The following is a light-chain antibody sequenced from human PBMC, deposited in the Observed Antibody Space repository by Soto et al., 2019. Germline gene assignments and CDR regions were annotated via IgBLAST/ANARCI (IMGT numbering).Light chain of an antibody. CDR2: DVS. CDR1: SSDVGGYIY. V-gene: IGLV2-14*01. CDR3: SSYTSSSRVV. Sequence: QSALTQPASVSGSPGQSITISCTGTSSDVGGYIYVSWYQQHPGKAPKLMIFDVSNRPSGVSNRFSGSKSGNTASLTISGLQAEDEADYYCSSYTSSSRVVFGGGTKVTVL. J-gene: IGLJ2*01.